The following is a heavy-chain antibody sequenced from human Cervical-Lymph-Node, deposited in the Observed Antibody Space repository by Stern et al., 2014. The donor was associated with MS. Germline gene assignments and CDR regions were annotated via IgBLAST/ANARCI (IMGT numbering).Heavy chain of an antibody. CDR2: IYPGDSDT. J-gene: IGHJ5*02. Sequence: EVQLVESGAEVKKPGESLAISCECSGYTFTTYWIGWVRQVPGKGLEWMGSIYPGDSDTTYNPSIEGQVTISADKSSSTASLQWSSLKALDTAVYYCARGIWSFDLWGQGTLVTVSS. CDR3: ARGIWSFDL. D-gene: IGHD2-15*01. CDR1: GYTFTTYW. V-gene: IGHV5-51*01.